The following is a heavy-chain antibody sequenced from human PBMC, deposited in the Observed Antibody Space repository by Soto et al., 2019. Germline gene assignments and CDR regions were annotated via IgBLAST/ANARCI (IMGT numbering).Heavy chain of an antibody. CDR2: ISYNGADR. D-gene: IGHD6-13*01. Sequence: EVQLLESGGGLVQPGESLRLSCAASGFTFSTYAMTWVRQAPGKGLEWVSGISYNGADRYYADSVRGRFTISRDNSKNTLYLRMNSLRAEDTALYYCAKRVAASGSGWDYWGQGTLVTVSS. CDR3: AKRVAASGSGWDY. J-gene: IGHJ4*02. CDR1: GFTFSTYA. V-gene: IGHV3-23*01.